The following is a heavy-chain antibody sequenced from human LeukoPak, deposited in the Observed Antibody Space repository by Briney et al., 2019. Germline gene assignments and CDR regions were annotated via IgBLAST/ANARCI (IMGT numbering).Heavy chain of an antibody. Sequence: GGSLRLSCAASGFTFSAYYMTWIRQTPGEGLQWVSYISDSGTTVEYTDSVKGRFTISRDNAKNALYLQMNSLRVEDTGIYYCARDVGSDFWGQGTLVSVSS. J-gene: IGHJ4*02. CDR2: ISDSGTTV. V-gene: IGHV3-11*04. CDR1: GFTFSAYY. CDR3: ARDVGSDF.